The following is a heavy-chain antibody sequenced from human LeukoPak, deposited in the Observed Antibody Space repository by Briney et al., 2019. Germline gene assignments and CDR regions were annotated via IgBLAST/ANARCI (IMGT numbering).Heavy chain of an antibody. Sequence: PGGSLRLSCAVSGFTFTKYWMTWVRQAPGKGLEWVANINQDETENFYADSVKGRFTISRDNAKNSLYLQMNSLRAEDTALYYCAKDIHSGYDFGAFDIWGQGTMVTVSS. CDR1: GFTFTKYW. V-gene: IGHV3-7*03. CDR2: INQDETEN. J-gene: IGHJ3*02. CDR3: AKDIHSGYDFGAFDI. D-gene: IGHD5-12*01.